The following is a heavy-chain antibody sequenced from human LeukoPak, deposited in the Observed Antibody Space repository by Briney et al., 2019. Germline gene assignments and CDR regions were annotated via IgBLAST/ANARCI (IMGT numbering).Heavy chain of an antibody. V-gene: IGHV3-53*01. CDR1: GFTFSSYA. Sequence: PGGSLRLSCAASGFTFSSYAMSWVRQAPGKGLEWVSVIYSGGSTYYADSVKGRFTISRDNSKNTLYLQMNSLRAEDTAVYYCARLTTVTTGLDPWGQGTLVTVSS. D-gene: IGHD4-17*01. CDR3: ARLTTVTTGLDP. J-gene: IGHJ5*02. CDR2: IYSGGST.